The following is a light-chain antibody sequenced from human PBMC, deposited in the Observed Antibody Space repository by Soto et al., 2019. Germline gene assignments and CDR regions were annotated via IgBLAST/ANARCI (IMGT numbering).Light chain of an antibody. CDR2: DAS. CDR3: QQYNSYWT. J-gene: IGKJ1*01. V-gene: IGKV1-5*01. CDR1: QSVSTW. Sequence: DIQMTQSPSTLSASVGDRITITCRASQSVSTWLAWYQQKPGKAPKVLIYDASSLERGVPSRFSGSGSGTKFTLTISSLQPDDIATDYCQQYNSYWTFGQGTKVEIK.